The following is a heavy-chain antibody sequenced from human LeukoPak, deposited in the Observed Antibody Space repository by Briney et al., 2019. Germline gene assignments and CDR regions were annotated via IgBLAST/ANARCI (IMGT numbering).Heavy chain of an antibody. D-gene: IGHD3-10*01. CDR3: ARDHSSITMVRGVGGFDY. V-gene: IGHV1-69*13. J-gene: IGHJ4*02. CDR1: GGTFSSYA. Sequence: GASVKVSCKASGGTFSSYAISWVRQAPGQGLEWMGGIIPIFGTANYAQKFQGRVTITADESTSTAYMELSSLRSEDTAVYYCARDHSSITMVRGVGGFDYWGQGTLVTVSS. CDR2: IIPIFGTA.